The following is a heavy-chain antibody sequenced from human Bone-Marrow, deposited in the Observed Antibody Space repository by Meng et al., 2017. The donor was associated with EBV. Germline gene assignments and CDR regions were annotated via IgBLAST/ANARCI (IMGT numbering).Heavy chain of an antibody. CDR1: GGTFSSYA. CDR2: LIPKSGVP. D-gene: IGHD3-10*01. CDR3: ASESGRGFTPDY. V-gene: IGHV1-69*01. Sequence: QVQLVQAGAEVKKPGSSVKVSCKTSGGTFSSYAVSWVRQAPGQGLEWMGGLIPKSGVPYFARKVQGRLTITADESTSTHYMDLTSLRSDDTAVYYCASESGRGFTPDYWGRGTLVTVSS. J-gene: IGHJ4*02.